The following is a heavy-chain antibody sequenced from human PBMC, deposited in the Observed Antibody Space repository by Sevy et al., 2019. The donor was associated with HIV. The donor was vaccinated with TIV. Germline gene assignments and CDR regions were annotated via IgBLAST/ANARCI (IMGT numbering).Heavy chain of an antibody. CDR2: ISSSSNYI. CDR1: GFTFSSYE. Sequence: GGSLRLSCAASGFTFSSYEMNWVRQAPGKGLEWVSSISSSSNYIYYPDSVKGRFTISRDNAKNSLYLQMNSLRAEDTAVYYCARVKAYCSGGSCYSTMGADVWGQGTTVTVSS. J-gene: IGHJ6*02. CDR3: ARVKAYCSGGSCYSTMGADV. V-gene: IGHV3-21*01. D-gene: IGHD2-15*01.